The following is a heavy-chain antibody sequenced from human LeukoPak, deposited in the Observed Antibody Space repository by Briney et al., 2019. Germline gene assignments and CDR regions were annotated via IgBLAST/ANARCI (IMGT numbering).Heavy chain of an antibody. D-gene: IGHD4-17*01. J-gene: IGHJ5*02. CDR1: GFTFSSYS. Sequence: PGGSLRLSCAASGFTFSSYSMNWVRQAPGKGLEWVSSISSSSSYIYYADSVKGRFTISRDNAKNSLYLQMNSLRAEDTAVYYCARDGNGDYYFWFDPWGQGTLVTASS. CDR3: ARDGNGDYYFWFDP. V-gene: IGHV3-21*01. CDR2: ISSSSSYI.